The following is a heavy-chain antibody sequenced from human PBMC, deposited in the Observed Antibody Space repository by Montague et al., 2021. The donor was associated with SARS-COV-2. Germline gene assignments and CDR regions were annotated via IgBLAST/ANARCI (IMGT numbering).Heavy chain of an antibody. J-gene: IGHJ6*02. Sequence: SETLSLTCSVSGGSVSGYYWSWIRLPPGTGMEWVGYIYYSGGINYNSPHKSRLTVTVDTAKHQFPLKLSSVTAAAAAVYYCAGRYRWAMEVWGQGTTVTVSS. V-gene: IGHV4-59*08. CDR1: GGSVSGYY. CDR2: IYYSGGI. D-gene: IGHD5-12*01. CDR3: AGRYRWAMEV.